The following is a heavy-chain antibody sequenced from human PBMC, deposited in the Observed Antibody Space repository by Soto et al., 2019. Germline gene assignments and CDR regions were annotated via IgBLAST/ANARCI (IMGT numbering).Heavy chain of an antibody. CDR2: ISGSGGST. V-gene: IGHV3-23*01. Sequence: GGSLRLSCAASGFTFSSYAMSWVRQAPGKGLEWVSAISGSGGSTYYADSVKGRFTISRDNSKNTLYLQMNSLRAEDTAVYYCAKAVVDYGSGSYYYYYGMDVWGQGTTVTVSS. CDR3: AKAVVDYGSGSYYYYYGMDV. D-gene: IGHD3-10*01. CDR1: GFTFSSYA. J-gene: IGHJ6*02.